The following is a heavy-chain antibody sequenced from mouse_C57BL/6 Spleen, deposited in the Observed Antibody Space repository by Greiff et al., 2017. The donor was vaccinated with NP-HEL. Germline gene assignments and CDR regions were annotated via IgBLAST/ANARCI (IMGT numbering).Heavy chain of an antibody. CDR1: GYTFTEYT. D-gene: IGHD2-2*01. J-gene: IGHJ4*01. CDR3: ARHEDGYDDYFYAMDY. Sequence: VHLVESGAELVKPGASVKLSCKASGYTFTEYTIHWVKQRSGQGLEWIGWFYPGSGSIKYNEKFKDKATLTADKSSSTVYMELSRLTSEDSAVYFCARHEDGYDDYFYAMDYWGQGTSVTVSS. CDR2: FYPGSGSI. V-gene: IGHV1-62-2*01.